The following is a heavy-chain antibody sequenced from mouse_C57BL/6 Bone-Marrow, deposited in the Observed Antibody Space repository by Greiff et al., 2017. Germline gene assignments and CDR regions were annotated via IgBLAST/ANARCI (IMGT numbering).Heavy chain of an antibody. V-gene: IGHV5-17*01. CDR2: ISSGSSTI. CDR3: ARRELYYYGSSPFAY. J-gene: IGHJ3*01. D-gene: IGHD1-1*01. CDR1: GFTFSDYG. Sequence: EVQLQESGGGLVKPGGSLKLSCAASGFTFSDYGMHWVRQAPEKGLEWVAYISSGSSTIYYADTVKGRFTISRDNAKNTLFLQMTSLRSEDTAMYYCARRELYYYGSSPFAYWGQGTLVTVSA.